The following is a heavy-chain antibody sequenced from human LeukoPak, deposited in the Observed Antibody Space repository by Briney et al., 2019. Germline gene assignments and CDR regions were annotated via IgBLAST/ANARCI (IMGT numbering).Heavy chain of an antibody. CDR3: ARDPPLVVPAARFSQGRWFDP. V-gene: IGHV1-18*01. CDR1: GYTFTSYG. D-gene: IGHD2-2*01. CDR2: IGAYNGNT. Sequence: ASVKVSCKASGYTFTSYGISWVRQAPGQGLEWMGWIGAYNGNTNYAQKLQGRVTMTTDTSTSTAYMELRSLRSDDTAVYYCARDPPLVVPAARFSQGRWFDPWGQGTLVTVSS. J-gene: IGHJ5*02.